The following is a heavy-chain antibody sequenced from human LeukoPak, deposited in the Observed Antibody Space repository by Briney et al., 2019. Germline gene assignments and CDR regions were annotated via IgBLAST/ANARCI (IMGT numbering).Heavy chain of an antibody. CDR2: IGRAGDT. V-gene: IGHV3-13*04. Sequence: GGSLRLSCAASGFTFSNYDMHWVRQPTGKGLEWVSGIGRAGDTNYPGSVKGRFTISRENAKHSLYLQMNSLRAGDTAVYYCARGVPGGLDYWGQGTLATVSS. CDR1: GFTFSNYD. D-gene: IGHD3-10*01. J-gene: IGHJ4*02. CDR3: ARGVPGGLDY.